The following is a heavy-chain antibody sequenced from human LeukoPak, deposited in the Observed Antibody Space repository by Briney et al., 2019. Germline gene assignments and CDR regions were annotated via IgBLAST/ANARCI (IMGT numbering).Heavy chain of an antibody. J-gene: IGHJ4*02. D-gene: IGHD1-26*01. V-gene: IGHV4-4*07. CDR2: IYASGST. Sequence: KSSETLSLTCSVSGDSISSYFWSWIRQPAGKGLEWIGRIYASGSTKYNPSLKSRVTMSVDTSKNQFSLKLNSVTAADTAVYYCARDLASYYGYWGQGTMVTVST. CDR1: GDSISSYF. CDR3: ARDLASYYGY.